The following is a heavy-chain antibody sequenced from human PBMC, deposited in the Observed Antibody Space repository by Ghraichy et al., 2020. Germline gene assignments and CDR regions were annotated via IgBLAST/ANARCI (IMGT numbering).Heavy chain of an antibody. J-gene: IGHJ4*02. V-gene: IGHV3-48*01. CDR2: ISSSSSTI. CDR3: ARAGLPYYDILTGYYQDLDY. Sequence: SLRLSCAASGFTFSSYSMNWVRQAPGKGLEWVSYISSSSSTIYYADSVKGRFTISRDNAKNSLYLQMNSLRAEDTAVYYCARAGLPYYDILTGYYQDLDYWGQGTLVTVSS. D-gene: IGHD3-9*01. CDR1: GFTFSSYS.